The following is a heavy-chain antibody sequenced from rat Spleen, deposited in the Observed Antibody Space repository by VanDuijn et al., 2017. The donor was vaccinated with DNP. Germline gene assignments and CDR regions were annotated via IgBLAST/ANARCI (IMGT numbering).Heavy chain of an antibody. CDR3: VRWNSGHFDY. D-gene: IGHD4-3*01. CDR1: GFTFSSYW. Sequence: EVQLVETGGGLVQPGRSLKLSCVASGFTFSSYWMFWVRQAPGKGLEWVAYISYDGGITDYGDSVKGRFTISRDNAKSTLYLQMNSLRSEDMATYYCVRWNSGHFDYWGQGVMVTVSS. CDR2: ISYDGGIT. V-gene: IGHV5-58*01. J-gene: IGHJ2*01.